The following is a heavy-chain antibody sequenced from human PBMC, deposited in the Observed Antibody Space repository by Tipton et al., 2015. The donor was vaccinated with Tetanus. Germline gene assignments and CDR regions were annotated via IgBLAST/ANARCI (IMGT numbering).Heavy chain of an antibody. CDR2: IYYSGTS. V-gene: IGHV4-31*03. J-gene: IGHJ4*02. Sequence: TLSLTCTVSGDSISSGPYSWSWLRQHPGKGLELIGYIYYSGTSYISPSLTRRVSIAVDTSRNQFSLNLTSVTVADSAVYFCARDVYAFWSGYYNLWGQGTLVTVSS. CDR3: ARDVYAFWSGYYNL. D-gene: IGHD3-3*01. CDR1: GDSISSGPYS.